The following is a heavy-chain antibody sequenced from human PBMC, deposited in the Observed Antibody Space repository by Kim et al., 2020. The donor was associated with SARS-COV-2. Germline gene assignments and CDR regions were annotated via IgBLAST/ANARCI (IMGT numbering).Heavy chain of an antibody. Sequence: ASVKVSCKASGYTFTSYAMNWARQAPGQGLEWMGWINTNTGNPTYAQGFTGRFVFSLDTSVSTAYLQISSLKAEDTAVYYCARDVDYDCSGGSCYSSFSNWFDPWGQGTLVTVSS. CDR2: INTNTGNP. D-gene: IGHD2-15*01. CDR3: ARDVDYDCSGGSCYSSFSNWFDP. CDR1: GYTFTSYA. J-gene: IGHJ5*02. V-gene: IGHV7-4-1*02.